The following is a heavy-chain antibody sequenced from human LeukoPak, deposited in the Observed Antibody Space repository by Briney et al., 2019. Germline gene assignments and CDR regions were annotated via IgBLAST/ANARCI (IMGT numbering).Heavy chain of an antibody. CDR3: ARLPTGYPNWFDA. Sequence: KPSETLSLTCTVSGGSLNFKTNSWAWVRQPPGRSLAWIGAVHFSGDIYYNPSVMSRVTISVDRSKNQYFLRLNSLTATDTAIYYCARLPTGYPNWFDAWGRGILVTVSS. V-gene: IGHV4-39*01. CDR1: GGSLNFKTNS. D-gene: IGHD3-9*01. J-gene: IGHJ5*02. CDR2: VHFSGDI.